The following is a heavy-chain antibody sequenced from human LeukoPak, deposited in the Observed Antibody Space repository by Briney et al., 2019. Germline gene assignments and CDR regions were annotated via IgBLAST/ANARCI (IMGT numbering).Heavy chain of an antibody. J-gene: IGHJ4*02. D-gene: IGHD5-18*01. CDR1: GGSISSYY. V-gene: IGHV4-59*01. CDR3: ARALRGYSYGYSSYFDY. CDR2: IYYSGST. Sequence: SETLSLTCTVSGGSISSYYWSWIRQPPGKGLGWIGYIYYSGSTNYNPSLKSRVTISVDTSKNQFSLKLSSVTAADTAVYYCARALRGYSYGYSSYFDYWGQGTLVTVSS.